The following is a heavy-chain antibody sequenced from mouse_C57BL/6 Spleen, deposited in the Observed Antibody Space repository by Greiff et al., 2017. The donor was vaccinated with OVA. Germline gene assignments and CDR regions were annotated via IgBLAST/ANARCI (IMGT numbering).Heavy chain of an antibody. CDR1: GFTFSSYT. D-gene: IGHD4-1*01. CDR3: ARRWDGGFDY. CDR2: ISGGGGNT. V-gene: IGHV5-9*01. J-gene: IGHJ2*01. Sequence: EVMLVESGGGLVKPGGSLKLSCAASGFTFSSYTMSWVRQTPEKRLEWVATISGGGGNTYYPDSVKGRFTISRDNAKNTLYLQMSSLRSEDTALYYCARRWDGGFDYWGQGTTLTVSS.